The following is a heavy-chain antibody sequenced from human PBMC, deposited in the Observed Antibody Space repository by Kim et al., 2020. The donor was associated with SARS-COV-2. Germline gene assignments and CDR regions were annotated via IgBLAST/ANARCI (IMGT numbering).Heavy chain of an antibody. CDR1: GYTFTSYY. Sequence: ASVKVSCKASGYTFTSYYMHWVRQAPGQGLEWMGIINPSGGSTSYAQKFQGRVTMTRDTSTSTVYMELSSLRSEDTAVYYCAISETMVRGVMKWFDPWGQGTLVTVSS. J-gene: IGHJ5*02. D-gene: IGHD3-10*01. CDR3: AISETMVRGVMKWFDP. V-gene: IGHV1-46*01. CDR2: INPSGGST.